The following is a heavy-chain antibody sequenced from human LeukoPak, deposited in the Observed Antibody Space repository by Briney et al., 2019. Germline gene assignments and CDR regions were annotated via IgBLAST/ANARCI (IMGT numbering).Heavy chain of an antibody. J-gene: IGHJ3*02. V-gene: IGHV3-23*01. CDR3: AKDEGAAAGPYDAFDI. CDR2: ISGSGGST. D-gene: IGHD6-13*01. CDR1: GFTFSSYA. Sequence: GGSLRLSCAASGFTFSSYAMSWVRQAPGEGLGWDSAISGSGGSTYYADSVKGRFTISRDNSKNTLYLQMNSLRAEDTAVYYCAKDEGAAAGPYDAFDIWGQGTMVTVSS.